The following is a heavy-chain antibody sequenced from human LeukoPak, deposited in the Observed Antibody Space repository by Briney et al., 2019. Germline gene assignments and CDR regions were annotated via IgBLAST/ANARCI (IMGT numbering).Heavy chain of an antibody. V-gene: IGHV1-8*01. D-gene: IGHD1-26*01. CDR3: ARGRGSYSYFDY. J-gene: IGHJ4*02. CDR1: GYTFTSYD. Sequence: ASVKVSCKASGYTFTSYDINWARQATGQGLEWMGWMNPNSGNTGYAQKFQGRVTMTRNTSISTAYMELSSLRSEDTAVYYCARGRGSYSYFDYWGQGTLVTVSS. CDR2: MNPNSGNT.